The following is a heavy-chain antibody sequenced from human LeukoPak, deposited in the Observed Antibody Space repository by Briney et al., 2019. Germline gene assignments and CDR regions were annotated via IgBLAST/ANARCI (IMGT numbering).Heavy chain of an antibody. CDR3: SRLSAMLRGPEPFYYFEY. Sequence: GGSLRLSCAASGFTFSSYWMHWVRQAPGKGLVWVSRIDNDGYSTVYADSVKDRFTISRDNAKNSLFLQMNNLRAEDTAVYYCSRLSAMLRGPEPFYYFEYWGQGILVTVSS. J-gene: IGHJ4*02. V-gene: IGHV3-74*01. CDR2: IDNDGYST. CDR1: GFTFSSYW. D-gene: IGHD3-10*01.